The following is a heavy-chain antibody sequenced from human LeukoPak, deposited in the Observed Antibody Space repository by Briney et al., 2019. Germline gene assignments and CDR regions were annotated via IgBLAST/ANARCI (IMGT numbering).Heavy chain of an antibody. CDR2: IYYSGST. D-gene: IGHD3-22*01. Sequence: SETLSLTCTVSGGSLSRSDYYWGWIRQPPGKGLEWIVSIYYSGSTYYNPSLKSRATIFVDTSKNQFSLKLSSVTAADTAVYYCARHDSSGFYYHINVWGQGTLVTVSS. J-gene: IGHJ4*02. CDR3: ARHDSSGFYYHINV. CDR1: GGSLSRSDYY. V-gene: IGHV4-39*01.